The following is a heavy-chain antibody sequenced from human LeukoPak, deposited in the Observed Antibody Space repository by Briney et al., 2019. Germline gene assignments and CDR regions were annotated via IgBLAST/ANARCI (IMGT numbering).Heavy chain of an antibody. D-gene: IGHD6-13*01. V-gene: IGHV3-30*18. Sequence: AGGSLRLSCAASGFTFSSYAMSWVRQAPGKGLEWVAVISYDGSNKYYADSVKGRFTISRDNSKNTLYLQMNSLRAEDTAVYYCAKRMGPSIAAADLDYWGQGTLVTVSS. CDR2: ISYDGSNK. CDR3: AKRMGPSIAAADLDY. J-gene: IGHJ4*02. CDR1: GFTFSSYA.